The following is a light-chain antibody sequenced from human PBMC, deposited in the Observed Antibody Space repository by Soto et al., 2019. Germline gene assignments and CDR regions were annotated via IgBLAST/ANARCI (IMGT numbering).Light chain of an antibody. J-gene: IGKJ5*01. CDR1: QDISSW. CDR3: QQYHRSSIT. Sequence: DIQMTQSPSSVSASVGDRVTITCRASQDISSWLAWYQQKPGKAPKIMIYAASSLQGGVPSRFSGSGSGTDFTLTISSLQPDDFATYYCQQYHRSSITFGQGTRLEIK. CDR2: AAS. V-gene: IGKV1D-16*01.